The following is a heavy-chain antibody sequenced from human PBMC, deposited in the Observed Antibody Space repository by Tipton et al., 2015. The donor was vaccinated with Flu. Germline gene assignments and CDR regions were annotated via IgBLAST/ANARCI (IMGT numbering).Heavy chain of an antibody. Sequence: LRLSCTVSGGSISSYYWSWIRQPPGKGLEWIGEINHSGSTNYNPSLKSRVTISVDTSKNQFSLKLSSVTAADTAVYYCARRLRRWLQLPYYFDYWGQGTLVTVSS. CDR1: GGSISSYY. D-gene: IGHD5-24*01. CDR2: INHSGST. V-gene: IGHV4-34*01. J-gene: IGHJ4*02. CDR3: ARRLRRWLQLPYYFDY.